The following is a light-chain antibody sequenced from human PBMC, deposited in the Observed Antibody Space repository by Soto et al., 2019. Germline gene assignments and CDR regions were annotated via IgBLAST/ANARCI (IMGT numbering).Light chain of an antibody. Sequence: EIVMTQSPATLSVSPGERATLSCRASQSVSSNLAWYQQKPGQAPSLLIYGASTRATGTPARFSGSGSGTEFTLTISSLQSEDFAVYYCQQFNIYPYTFGRGTKLES. CDR2: GAS. V-gene: IGKV3-15*01. CDR1: QSVSSN. CDR3: QQFNIYPYT. J-gene: IGKJ2*01.